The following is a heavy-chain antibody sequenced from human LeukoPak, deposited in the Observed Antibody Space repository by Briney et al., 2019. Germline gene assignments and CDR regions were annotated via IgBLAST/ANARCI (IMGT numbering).Heavy chain of an antibody. J-gene: IGHJ4*02. Sequence: PTGGSLSLSCSASGFTFSSYAMSWVRQAPGKGLEWVSFNGAGDGSTQYADPVKGRFINSRDNSKNTLYLQMNNLRAEDTALYYCARGRGFSSVFDYWGRGTLVTVSS. CDR3: ARGRGFSSVFDY. CDR2: NGAGDGST. V-gene: IGHV3-23*01. D-gene: IGHD2-15*01. CDR1: GFTFSSYA.